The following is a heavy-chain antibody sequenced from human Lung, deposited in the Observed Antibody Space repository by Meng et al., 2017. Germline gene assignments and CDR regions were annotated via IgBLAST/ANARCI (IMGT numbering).Heavy chain of an antibody. CDR2: INRDGTKP. J-gene: IGHJ1*01. D-gene: IGHD1-1*01. Sequence: EVKLLESWGVLFPPWGSLSLSCAASGFTFTDHWMHWFRQGPGKGLVWVSRINRDGTKPTYADSVKGRFTISRDNAKNTLYLQMNNLRAEDTAFYYCTNDRLNHWGQGALVTVPS. CDR1: GFTFTDHW. V-gene: IGHV3-74*01. CDR3: TNDRLNH.